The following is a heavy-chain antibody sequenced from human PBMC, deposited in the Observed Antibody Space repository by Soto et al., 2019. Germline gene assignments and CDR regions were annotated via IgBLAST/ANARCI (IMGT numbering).Heavy chain of an antibody. D-gene: IGHD4-17*01. V-gene: IGHV3-30-3*01. Sequence: HLGGSLRLSCAASGFPFSSYSMHWERQAPGKGLECVSVLSYDGGNKYYADSVKGRFTISRDKSKNTLYLQMNSLRAEDTAVYYCARVDYGELFDYLGQATLVNVSS. J-gene: IGHJ4*02. CDR3: ARVDYGELFDY. CDR1: GFPFSSYS. CDR2: LSYDGGNK.